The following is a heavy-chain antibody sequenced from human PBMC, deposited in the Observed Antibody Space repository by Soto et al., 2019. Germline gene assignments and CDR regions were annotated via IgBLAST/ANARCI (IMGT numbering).Heavy chain of an antibody. CDR3: ARGPLWFGAYYYYGMDV. CDR1: GFTFSSYS. CDR2: ISSSSSYI. Sequence: ESGGGLVKPGGSLRLSCAASGFTFSSYSMNWVRQAPGKGLEWVSSISSSSSYIYYADSVKGRFTISRDNAKNSLYLQMNSLRAEDTAVYYCARGPLWFGAYYYYGMDVWGQGTTVTVSS. D-gene: IGHD3-10*01. J-gene: IGHJ6*02. V-gene: IGHV3-21*01.